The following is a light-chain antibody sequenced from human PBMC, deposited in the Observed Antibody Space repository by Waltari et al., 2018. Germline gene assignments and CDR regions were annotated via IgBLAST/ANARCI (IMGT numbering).Light chain of an antibody. Sequence: EIVLTQSPATLSLSPGERATLSCRASQSVSSYLAWYRQKPGQAPRLLIYDASNRATGIPARFSGGGSGTDFTLTISSLEPEDFAVYYCQHRSNWPLFTFGPGTKVDFK. CDR2: DAS. V-gene: IGKV3-11*01. CDR1: QSVSSY. J-gene: IGKJ3*01. CDR3: QHRSNWPLFT.